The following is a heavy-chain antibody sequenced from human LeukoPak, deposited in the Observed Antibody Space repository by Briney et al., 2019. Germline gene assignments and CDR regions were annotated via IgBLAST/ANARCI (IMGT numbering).Heavy chain of an antibody. CDR2: IKQDGSEK. D-gene: IGHD4-23*01. CDR1: GFTFSSYW. J-gene: IGHJ3*02. Sequence: PGGSLRLSCAASGFTFSSYWMSWVRQAPGKGLEWVANIKQDGSEKYYVDSVKGRFTISRDNAKNSLYLQMNSLRAEDTALYYCARRWAHAEDAFDIWGQGTMVTVSS. CDR3: ARRWAHAEDAFDI. V-gene: IGHV3-7*03.